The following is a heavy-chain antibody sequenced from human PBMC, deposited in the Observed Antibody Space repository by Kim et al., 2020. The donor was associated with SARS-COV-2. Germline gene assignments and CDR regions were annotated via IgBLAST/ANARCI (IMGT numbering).Heavy chain of an antibody. V-gene: IGHV3-11*06. Sequence: GGSLRLSCVASGFTFSSPNMTWIRQAPGKGLEWVSYISKSDGQTDYADSVKGRFTISRDNAKNSLYLQMNSLRAEDTAVYYCARGHTMLPLLGQGTSVTVSS. CDR2: ISKSDGQT. D-gene: IGHD3-3*01. CDR3: ARGHTMLPL. J-gene: IGHJ6*02. CDR1: GFTFSSPN.